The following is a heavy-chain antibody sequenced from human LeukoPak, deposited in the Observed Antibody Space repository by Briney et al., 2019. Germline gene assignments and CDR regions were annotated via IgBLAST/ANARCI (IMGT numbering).Heavy chain of an antibody. D-gene: IGHD3-10*01. J-gene: IGHJ4*02. V-gene: IGHV1-2*02. CDR1: GHTFTGYY. CDR3: SGRYGPGPV. Sequence: ASVKVSCKASGHTFTGYYMHWVRQAPGQGLEWMGWILPDGRDTKYSQKFQDRMTLTTDTSTNTAYMELSRLIPDDTAVYYCSGRYGPGPVWGQGTLISASP. CDR2: ILPDGRDT.